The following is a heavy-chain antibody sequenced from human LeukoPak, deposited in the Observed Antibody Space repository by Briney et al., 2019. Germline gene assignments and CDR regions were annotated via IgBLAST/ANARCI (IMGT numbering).Heavy chain of an antibody. CDR3: ARHYSIFGVVIHFDY. D-gene: IGHD3-3*01. J-gene: IGHJ4*02. V-gene: IGHV4-39*01. CDR2: IYYSGST. CDR1: GGSISSSSYY. Sequence: SETLSLTCTVSGGSISSSSYYWGWIRQPPGKGLEWIGSIYYSGSTYYNPSLKSRVTISVDTSKNQFFLKLSSVTAADTAVYYCARHYSIFGVVIHFDYWGQGTLVTVSS.